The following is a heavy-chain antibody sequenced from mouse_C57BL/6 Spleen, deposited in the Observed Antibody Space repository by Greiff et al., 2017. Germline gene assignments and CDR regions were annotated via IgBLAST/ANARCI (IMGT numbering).Heavy chain of an antibody. CDR3: ARRYDYDGEAKDY. J-gene: IGHJ4*01. V-gene: IGHV5-17*01. D-gene: IGHD2-4*01. CDR1: GFTFSDYG. CDR2: ISSGSSTI. Sequence: VQLKESGGGLVKPGGSLKLSCAASGFTFSDYGMHWVRQAPEKGLEWVAYISSGSSTIYYADTVKGRFTISRDNAKNTLFLQMTSLRSEDTAMYYCARRYDYDGEAKDYWGQGASVTVSS.